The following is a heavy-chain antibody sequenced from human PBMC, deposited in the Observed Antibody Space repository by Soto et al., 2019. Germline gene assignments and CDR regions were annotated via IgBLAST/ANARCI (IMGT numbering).Heavy chain of an antibody. J-gene: IGHJ3*02. Sequence: PSETLSLTCVVSGGSFSTYYYNWIRQSPGKGLEWIGEINHSGSNNYSPSLKSRVTMSLDTSKNQFSLKLTSVTAADTAVYYCARGGSNDWQVAFDIWGQGT. CDR1: GGSFSTYY. CDR2: INHSGSN. D-gene: IGHD3-9*01. CDR3: ARGGSNDWQVAFDI. V-gene: IGHV4-34*01.